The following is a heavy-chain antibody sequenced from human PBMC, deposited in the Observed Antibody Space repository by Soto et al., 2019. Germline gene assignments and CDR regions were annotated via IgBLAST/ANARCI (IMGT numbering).Heavy chain of an antibody. CDR1: GFTFDDYA. CDR3: AKAGFWSGYYSLVDY. V-gene: IGHV3-9*01. J-gene: IGHJ4*02. CDR2: ISWNSGSI. Sequence: GGSLRLSCAASGFTFDDYAMHWVRQAPGKGLEWVSGISWNSGSIGYADSVKGRFTISRDNAKNSLYLQMNSLRAEDTALYYCAKAGFWSGYYSLVDYWGQGTLVTVSS. D-gene: IGHD3-3*01.